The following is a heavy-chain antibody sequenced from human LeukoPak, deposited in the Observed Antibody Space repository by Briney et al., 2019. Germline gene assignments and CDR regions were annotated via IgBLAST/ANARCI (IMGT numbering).Heavy chain of an antibody. CDR1: GYKFTNYW. Sequence: GESLKISCKASGYKFTNYWIGWVRQMPGKGLEWMTIIYPGDSETRYSPSFQGQVTISADKSIGTTYLQWSSLKASESAIYYCARALRTGQGDYVPVLWGQGTLVTVSS. D-gene: IGHD3-16*01. V-gene: IGHV5-51*01. CDR2: IYPGDSET. J-gene: IGHJ4*02. CDR3: ARALRTGQGDYVPVL.